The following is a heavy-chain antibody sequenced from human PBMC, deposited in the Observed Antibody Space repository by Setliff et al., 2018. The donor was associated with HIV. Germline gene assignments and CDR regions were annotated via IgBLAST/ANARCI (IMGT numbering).Heavy chain of an antibody. V-gene: IGHV4-61*09. CDR2: IYTSGST. J-gene: IGHJ3*02. CDR3: ASTGHIEIDPLQPFEI. CDR1: GGSISSGSYY. D-gene: IGHD5-12*01. Sequence: SETLSLTCTVSGGSISSGSYYWSWIRQPAGKGLEWIGHIYTSGSTNYNPSLKSRVTIPVDTSKNQFSLKLTSVTAADTAVYYCASTGHIEIDPLQPFEIWGQGTMVTVSS.